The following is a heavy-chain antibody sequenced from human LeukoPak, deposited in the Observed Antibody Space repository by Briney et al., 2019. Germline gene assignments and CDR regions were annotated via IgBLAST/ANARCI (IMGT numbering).Heavy chain of an antibody. CDR3: ARGSAVVGGGGPLFDY. V-gene: IGHV1-2*02. CDR1: GYTFTDFY. Sequence: ASVKVSCKASGYTFTDFYIHWVRQAPGQGLEWMGWINPNSGGTNYAQKFQGRVAMTRDTSISTAYLDLSSLRSDDTAVYYCARGSAVVGGGGPLFDYWGQGTLVAVSS. D-gene: IGHD4-23*01. J-gene: IGHJ4*02. CDR2: INPNSGGT.